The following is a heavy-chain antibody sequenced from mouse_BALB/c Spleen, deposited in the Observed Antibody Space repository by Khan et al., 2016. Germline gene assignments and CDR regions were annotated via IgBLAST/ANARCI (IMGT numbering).Heavy chain of an antibody. CDR3: TRGSFSSWFSC. CDR1: GYTFTSYW. V-gene: IGHV1S41*01. Sequence: DLVKPGASVKLSCKASGYTFTSYWINWIKQRPGQGLEWIGRIAPGSGSTYYNEMFKGKATLTVDTSSSTAYIQPSSLSSEDSAVXCCTRGSFSSWFSCWRRATLITTSA. J-gene: IGHJ3*01. CDR2: IAPGSGST. D-gene: IGHD1-1*01.